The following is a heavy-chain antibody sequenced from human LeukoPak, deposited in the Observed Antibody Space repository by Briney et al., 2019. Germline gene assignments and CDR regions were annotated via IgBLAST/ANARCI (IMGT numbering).Heavy chain of an antibody. CDR1: GGTFTSYG. CDR2: ISAYNGNT. CDR3: ARRECSGGSCYSYY. D-gene: IGHD2-15*01. Sequence: ASVKVSCKASGGTFTSYGISWVRQAPGQGLEWMGWISAYNGNTNYAQKLQGRVTMTTDTSTSTAYMELRSLGSDDTAVYYCARRECSGGSCYSYYWGQGTLVTVSS. V-gene: IGHV1-18*01. J-gene: IGHJ4*02.